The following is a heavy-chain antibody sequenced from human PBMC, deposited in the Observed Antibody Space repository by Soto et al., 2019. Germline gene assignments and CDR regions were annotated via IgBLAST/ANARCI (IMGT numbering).Heavy chain of an antibody. CDR2: IKQEGSEK. CDR1: GFTFSSYW. Sequence: EVQLVESGGGLVQPGGSLRLSCAASGFTFSSYWMSWVRQAPGKGLEWVANIKQEGSEKYYVNSVKGRFSISRDNAKNSLYLQMNSLRAEDTAMYYCARDIVVVPAVPFWFDPWGQGTLVTVSS. J-gene: IGHJ5*02. D-gene: IGHD2-2*01. V-gene: IGHV3-7*01. CDR3: ARDIVVVPAVPFWFDP.